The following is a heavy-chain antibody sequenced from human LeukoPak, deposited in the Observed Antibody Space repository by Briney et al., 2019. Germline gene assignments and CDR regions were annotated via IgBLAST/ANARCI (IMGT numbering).Heavy chain of an antibody. D-gene: IGHD1-26*01. CDR1: GFTFSSYW. J-gene: IGHJ4*02. V-gene: IGHV3-7*01. CDR3: VRKIVGAIDY. Sequence: GGSLRLSCAASGFTFSSYWMSWVRQAPGKGLEWVANINQDGSEKYYVDSVKGRFTISRDNAKNSLYLKMNSLRAEDTAVYYCVRKIVGAIDYWGQGTLVTVSS. CDR2: INQDGSEK.